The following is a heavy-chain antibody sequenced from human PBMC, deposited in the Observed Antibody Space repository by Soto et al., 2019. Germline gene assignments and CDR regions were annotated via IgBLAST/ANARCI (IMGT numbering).Heavy chain of an antibody. CDR2: MNPNSGNT. D-gene: IGHD1-7*01. Sequence: ASVKVSCKASGYTFTSYDINWVRQATGQGLEWMGWMNPNSGNTGYAQKFQGRVTMTRNTSISTAYMELSSLRSEDTAVYYCARGELELNYYYYYMDVWGKGTTVTVSS. CDR1: GYTFTSYD. V-gene: IGHV1-8*01. J-gene: IGHJ6*03. CDR3: ARGELELNYYYYYMDV.